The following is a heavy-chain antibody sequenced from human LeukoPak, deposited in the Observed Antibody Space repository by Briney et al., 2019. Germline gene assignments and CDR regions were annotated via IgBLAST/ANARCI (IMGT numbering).Heavy chain of an antibody. J-gene: IGHJ4*02. CDR3: ARPYYDSSGYYRYYFDY. D-gene: IGHD3-22*01. Sequence: ASVKVSCKASGYTFTSYDINWVRQAPGQGLEWMGWISAYNGNTNYAQKLQGRVTMTTDTSTSTVYMELSSLRSEDTAVYYCARPYYDSSGYYRYYFDYWGQGTLVTVSS. V-gene: IGHV1-18*01. CDR2: ISAYNGNT. CDR1: GYTFTSYD.